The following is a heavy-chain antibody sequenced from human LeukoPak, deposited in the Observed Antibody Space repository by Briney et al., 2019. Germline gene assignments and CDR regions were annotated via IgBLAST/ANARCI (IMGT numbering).Heavy chain of an antibody. V-gene: IGHV3-30-3*01. CDR3: AFGDRGVIIMEIDY. Sequence: GGSLRLSCAASGFTFSSYAMHWVRQATGKGLEWVAVISYDGSNKYYADSVKGRFTISRDNSKNTLYLQMNSLRAEDTAVYYCAFGDRGVIIMEIDYWGQGTLVTVSS. CDR2: ISYDGSNK. J-gene: IGHJ4*02. CDR1: GFTFSSYA. D-gene: IGHD3-10*01.